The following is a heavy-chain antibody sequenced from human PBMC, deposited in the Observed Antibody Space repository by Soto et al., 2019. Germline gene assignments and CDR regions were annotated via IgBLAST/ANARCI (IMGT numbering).Heavy chain of an antibody. CDR1: GFTFGDYG. CDR3: AKNQDWNRPDPGAFDV. D-gene: IGHD1-1*01. J-gene: IGHJ3*01. V-gene: IGHV3-23*01. Sequence: EVQLSQSGGGLVQRGGSLRLSCEGSGFTFGDYGINWVRQAPGKGLEWVSGISGSGNQIDYSDSVEGRFTVSRDNSKNTVFPQMNGLSAGDTAVYFCAKNQDWNRPDPGAFDVWGQGTMVTVSS. CDR2: ISGSGNQI.